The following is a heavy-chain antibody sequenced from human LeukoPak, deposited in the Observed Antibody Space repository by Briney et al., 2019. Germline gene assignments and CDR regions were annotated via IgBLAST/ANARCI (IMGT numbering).Heavy chain of an antibody. CDR3: AKDIGAVAGTSDY. CDR1: GFTFYDYA. D-gene: IGHD6-19*01. CDR2: ISWNSGSI. V-gene: IGHV3-9*01. J-gene: IGHJ4*02. Sequence: PGRSLRLSCAASGFTFYDYAMHWVRQAPGKGLEWDSGISWNSGSIGYADSVKGRFTISRDNAKNSLYLQMNSLRAEDTALYYCAKDIGAVAGTSDYWGQGTLVTVSS.